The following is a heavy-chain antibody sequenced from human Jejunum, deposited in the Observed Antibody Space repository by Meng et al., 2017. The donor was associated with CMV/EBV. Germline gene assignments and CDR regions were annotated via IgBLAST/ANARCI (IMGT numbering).Heavy chain of an antibody. CDR1: AFTVSSTY. CDR3: AGGAVWLVYEY. D-gene: IGHD5-12*01. J-gene: IGHJ4*02. Sequence: EAQRVEAGGGLIQPGGSLRLSWAASAFTVSSTYMNWGRQAPGKGLEWVSVIYNGDNTNYAESVRDRFTISRDNSKNTLYLQMNSLRAEDTTVYYCAGGAVWLVYEYWGQGTLVTVSS. V-gene: IGHV3-53*01. CDR2: IYNGDNT.